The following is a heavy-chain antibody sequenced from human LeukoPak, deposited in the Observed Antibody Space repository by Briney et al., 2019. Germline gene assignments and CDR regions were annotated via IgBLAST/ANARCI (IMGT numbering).Heavy chain of an antibody. CDR3: ARAEKRITMIVVVTIPDAFDI. J-gene: IGHJ3*02. CDR2: TNHSGST. D-gene: IGHD3-22*01. Sequence: PSEALSLTCAVYGGSFSGYYWSWIRQPPGKGLEWIGETNHSGSTNYNPSLKSRVTISVDTSKNQFSLKLSSVTAADTAVYYCARAEKRITMIVVVTIPDAFDIWGQGTMVTVSS. V-gene: IGHV4-34*01. CDR1: GGSFSGYY.